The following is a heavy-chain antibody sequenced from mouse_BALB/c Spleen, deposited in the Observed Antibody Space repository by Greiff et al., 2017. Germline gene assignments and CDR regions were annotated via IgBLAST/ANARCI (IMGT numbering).Heavy chain of an antibody. Sequence: QVQLQQSGAELVRPGSSVKISCKASGYAFSSYWMNWVKQRPGQGLEWIGQIYPGDGDTNYNGKFKGKATLTADKSSSTAYMQLSSLTSEDSAVYFCARSGGIYYGSSYGDYAMDYWGQGTSVTVSA. CDR1: GYAFSSYW. CDR3: ARSGGIYYGSSYGDYAMDY. CDR2: IYPGDGDT. J-gene: IGHJ4*01. V-gene: IGHV1-80*01. D-gene: IGHD1-1*01.